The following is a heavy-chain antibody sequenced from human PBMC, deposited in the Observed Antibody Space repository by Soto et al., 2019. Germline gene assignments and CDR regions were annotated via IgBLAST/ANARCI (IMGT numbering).Heavy chain of an antibody. CDR3: AKPPSGQWLDFDY. V-gene: IGHV3-23*01. J-gene: IGHJ4*02. Sequence: EVQLLKSGGGLVQPGGSLRLSCAASGFTFSSYAMSWVHQAPGKGLEWVSAISGSGGSTYYADSVKSRFTISRDNSKNTLYLQMNSLRAEDTAVYYCAKPPSGQWLDFDYWGQGTLVTVSS. CDR2: ISGSGGST. CDR1: GFTFSSYA. D-gene: IGHD6-19*01.